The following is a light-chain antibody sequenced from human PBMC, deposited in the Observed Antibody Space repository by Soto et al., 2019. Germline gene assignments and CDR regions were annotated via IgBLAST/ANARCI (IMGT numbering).Light chain of an antibody. CDR2: EVS. V-gene: IGLV2-14*01. CDR3: SSYTSSSTNYV. Sequence: QSVLTQPASVSGSPGQSITISCTGTSSDVGGYNYVSWYQQHPGKAPKLMIYEVSNRPSGVSNRFSGSKSGNTASLTISGLQAEDEADYSCSSYTSSSTNYVFGTGTKVTVL. J-gene: IGLJ1*01. CDR1: SSDVGGYNY.